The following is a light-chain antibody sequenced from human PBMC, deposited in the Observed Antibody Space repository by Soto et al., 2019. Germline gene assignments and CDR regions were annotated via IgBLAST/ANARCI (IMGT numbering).Light chain of an antibody. CDR2: GAS. CDR1: QSVSSN. V-gene: IGKV3-15*01. CDR3: QQYNNWPRT. Sequence: EIVMTQSPATLSVSPGERATLSCRASQSVSSNLAWYQQKPGLAPSLLIYGASTRATGIPARFSGSGSGTDFTLTISSLQSEDFAVYYCQQYNNWPRTFGQGTKVEIK. J-gene: IGKJ1*01.